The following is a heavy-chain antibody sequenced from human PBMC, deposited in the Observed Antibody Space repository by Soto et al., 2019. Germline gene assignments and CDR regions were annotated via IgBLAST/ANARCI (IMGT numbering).Heavy chain of an antibody. D-gene: IGHD6-13*01. CDR2: IYYSGST. Sequence: QVQLQESGPGLVKPSETLSLTCTVSGGSISSYYWSWIRQPPGKGLEWIGYIYYSGSTNYNPSLKNRVTISVDTSKNQFSLKLSSVTAADTAVYYCARLEQQLGGFDYWGQGTLVTVSS. V-gene: IGHV4-59*08. CDR3: ARLEQQLGGFDY. J-gene: IGHJ4*02. CDR1: GGSISSYY.